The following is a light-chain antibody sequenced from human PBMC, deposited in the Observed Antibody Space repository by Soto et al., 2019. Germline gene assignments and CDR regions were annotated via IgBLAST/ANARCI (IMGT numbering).Light chain of an antibody. CDR3: QSYDSSLSAL. V-gene: IGLV1-40*01. Sequence: QSVLTQPPSVSGAPGQRVTISCTGSSSNIGAGYDVHWYQQLPGTAPKLLIYGNSNRPSGVPDRFSGSKSGTSASLAITGLQAEDEADYYCQSYDSSLSALFSGGTQLTVL. J-gene: IGLJ3*02. CDR1: SSNIGAGYD. CDR2: GNS.